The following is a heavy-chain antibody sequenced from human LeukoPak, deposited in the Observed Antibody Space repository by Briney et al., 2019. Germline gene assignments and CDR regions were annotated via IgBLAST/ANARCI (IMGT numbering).Heavy chain of an antibody. CDR1: GYTFTGYY. V-gene: IGHV1-2*02. CDR3: ARGSINGLDP. Sequence: ASVKVSCKASGYTFTGYYMHWVRQAPGQGLEWMGWINPNSGGTNYAQKFQGRVTMTTDTSTSTAYMELRSLRSDDTAVYYCARGSINGLDPWGQGTLVTVSS. CDR2: INPNSGGT. J-gene: IGHJ5*02. D-gene: IGHD2-8*01.